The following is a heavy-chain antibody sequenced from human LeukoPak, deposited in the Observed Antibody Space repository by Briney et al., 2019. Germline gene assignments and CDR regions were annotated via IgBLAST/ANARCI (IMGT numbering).Heavy chain of an antibody. CDR3: AKSWGVATVRSDGYFDY. Sequence: GRSLRLSRAASGFTFSSYGMHWVRQAPGKGLEWVAVISYDGSNKYYGESVKGRFTISRDNSKNTLYLQMNSLRAEDTAVYYCAKSWGVATVRSDGYFDYWGQGTLVTVSS. CDR2: ISYDGSNK. D-gene: IGHD5-12*01. J-gene: IGHJ4*02. V-gene: IGHV3-30*18. CDR1: GFTFSSYG.